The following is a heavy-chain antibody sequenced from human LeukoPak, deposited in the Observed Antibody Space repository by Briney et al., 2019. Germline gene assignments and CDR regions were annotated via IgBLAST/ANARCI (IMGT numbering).Heavy chain of an antibody. CDR3: AKDIGGFWSGQTYFDY. CDR2: ISWNSGSI. J-gene: IGHJ4*02. D-gene: IGHD3-3*01. CDR1: GFTFDDYA. Sequence: PGGSLRLSCAASGFTFDDYAMHWVRQAPGKGLEWVSGISWNSGSIGYADSVKGRFTISRDNAKNSLYLQMNSLRAEDMALYYCAKDIGGFWSGQTYFDYWGQGTLVTVSS. V-gene: IGHV3-9*03.